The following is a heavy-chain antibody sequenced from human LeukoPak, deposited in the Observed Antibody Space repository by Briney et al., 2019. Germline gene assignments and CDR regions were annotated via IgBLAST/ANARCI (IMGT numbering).Heavy chain of an antibody. D-gene: IGHD2-15*01. CDR2: ISHSGST. CDR1: GGSFSGYY. Sequence: MPSETLSLTCAVYGGSFSGYYWSWIRQPPGKGLEWIGEISHSGSTNYNPSLKSRVTISVDTSKNQFSLKLSSVTAADTAVYYCARGRPRINSLGMDVWGQGTTVTVSS. V-gene: IGHV4-34*01. J-gene: IGHJ6*02. CDR3: ARGRPRINSLGMDV.